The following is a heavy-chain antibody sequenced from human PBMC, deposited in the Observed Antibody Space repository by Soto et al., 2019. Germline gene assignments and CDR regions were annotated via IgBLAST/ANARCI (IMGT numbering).Heavy chain of an antibody. CDR2: ITAGGDGT. CDR3: APHVYCSGGSCQYDAFAI. D-gene: IGHD2-15*01. J-gene: IGHJ3*02. V-gene: IGHV3-23*01. Sequence: VQVLESGGGLVQPGGSLRLSCEASGITFSNYMMTWIRQAPGKGLEWVSTITAGGDGTYYADSVKGRFTMSRETSKNTRYLQMNSLRAEDTAVYYCAPHVYCSGGSCQYDAFAIRGQGTMVTVSS. CDR1: GITFSNYM.